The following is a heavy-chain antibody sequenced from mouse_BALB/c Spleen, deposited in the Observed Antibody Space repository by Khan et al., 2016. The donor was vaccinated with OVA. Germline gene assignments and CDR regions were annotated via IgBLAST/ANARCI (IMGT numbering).Heavy chain of an antibody. D-gene: IGHD2-3*01. CDR2: IDPADSET. J-gene: IGHJ3*01. Sequence: QVQLQQPGAELVRSGASVKLSCKASGYTFTSFWMSWVKQRPGQGLEWIGMIDPADSETHFNQMFKDTATFTVVTSSSTTYMQLSSLTSVDAAVDYCARGGYSQFAYCGQGTLVTVSA. V-gene: IGHV1-61*01. CDR3: ARGGYSQFAY. CDR1: GYTFTSFW.